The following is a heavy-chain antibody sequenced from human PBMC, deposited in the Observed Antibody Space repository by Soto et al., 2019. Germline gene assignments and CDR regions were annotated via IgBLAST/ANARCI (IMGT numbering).Heavy chain of an antibody. J-gene: IGHJ1*01. D-gene: IGHD3-22*01. V-gene: IGHV1-24*01. CDR2: FDPEDGET. Sequence: ASVKVSCKVSGYTLTELSMHWVRQAPGKGLEWMGGFDPEDGETIYAQKFQDRVTMTEDTSTDTAYMELSSLRSEDTAVYYCATDRITMIVVAYGGGFQHWGQGTLVTVS. CDR1: GYTLTELS. CDR3: ATDRITMIVVAYGGGFQH.